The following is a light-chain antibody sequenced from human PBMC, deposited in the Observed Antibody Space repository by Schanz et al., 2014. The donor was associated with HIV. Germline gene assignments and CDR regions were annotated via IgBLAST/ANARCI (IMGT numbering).Light chain of an antibody. J-gene: IGLJ2*01. V-gene: IGLV2-14*02. CDR3: AAWDVNLNGPV. CDR2: EGS. CDR1: SSDVGSYNL. Sequence: QSALTQPASVSGSPGQSITISCTGTSSDVGSYNLVSWYQQHPGKAPKLMIYEGSKRPSGVPDRYSGSKSGTSASLAITGLQAEDEADYYCAAWDVNLNGPVFGGGTKLTVL.